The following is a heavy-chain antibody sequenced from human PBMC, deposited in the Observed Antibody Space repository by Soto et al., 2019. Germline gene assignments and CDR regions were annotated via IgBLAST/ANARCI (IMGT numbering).Heavy chain of an antibody. V-gene: IGHV3-30*18. D-gene: IGHD2-2*01. J-gene: IGHJ6*02. CDR2: ISYDGSNK. Sequence: QVQLVESGGGVVQPGRSLRLSCAASGFTFSSYGMHWVRQAPGKGLEWVAVISYDGSNKYYADSVKGRFTISRDNSKNTLYLQMNSLRAEDTAVYYCAKDSYEDIVLVPALDVWGQGTTVTVSS. CDR3: AKDSYEDIVLVPALDV. CDR1: GFTFSSYG.